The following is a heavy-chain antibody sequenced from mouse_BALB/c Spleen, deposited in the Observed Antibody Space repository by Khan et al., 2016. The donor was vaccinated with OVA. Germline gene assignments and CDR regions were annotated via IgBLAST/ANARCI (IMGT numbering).Heavy chain of an antibody. CDR1: GYSITSDYA. Sequence: EVQLQESGPGLVKPSQSLSLTYTVTGYSITSDYAWNWIRQFPGNKLEWMGYISYSGSTSYNPSLKSRISITRDTSKNQFFLQLNSVTTEDTATYYYARSIMANWGQGTTLTVSS. J-gene: IGHJ2*01. CDR2: ISYSGST. CDR3: ARSIMAN. V-gene: IGHV3-2*02.